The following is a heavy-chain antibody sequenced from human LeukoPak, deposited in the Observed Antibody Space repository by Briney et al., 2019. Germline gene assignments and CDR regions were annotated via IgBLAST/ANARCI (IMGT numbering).Heavy chain of an antibody. V-gene: IGHV1-46*01. D-gene: IGHD3-22*01. J-gene: IGHJ3*02. CDR3: ARVKSYYYDTSDKDAFDI. Sequence: ASVTVSCKASGYTFTSYYMHWVRQAPGQGLEWMGIINPSGGSTSYAQKFQGRVTMTRDTSTSTVYMELSSLRSEDTAVYYCARVKSYYYDTSDKDAFDIWGQGTMVTVSS. CDR2: INPSGGST. CDR1: GYTFTSYY.